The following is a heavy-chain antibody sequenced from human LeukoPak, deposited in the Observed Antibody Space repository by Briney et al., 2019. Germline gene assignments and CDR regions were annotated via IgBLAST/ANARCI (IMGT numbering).Heavy chain of an antibody. Sequence: RASVKVSCKVSGYTLTELSMHWVRQAPGKGLEWMGGFDPEDGETIYAQKFQGRVTMTEDTSTDTAYMELSSLRSEDTAVYYCAALGLREWELLEDYWGQGALVTVSS. J-gene: IGHJ4*02. D-gene: IGHD1-26*01. CDR3: AALGLREWELLEDY. CDR1: GYTLTELS. CDR2: FDPEDGET. V-gene: IGHV1-24*01.